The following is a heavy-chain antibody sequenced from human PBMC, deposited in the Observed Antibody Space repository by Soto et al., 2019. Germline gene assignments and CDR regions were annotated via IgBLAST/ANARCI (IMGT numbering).Heavy chain of an antibody. D-gene: IGHD3-22*01. CDR1: GGSISSGGYS. Sequence: SETLSLTCAVSGGSISSGGYSWTWIRQHPGKGLEWIGYIYYSGSTYYKPSLKSRVTISVDTSKNQLSLKLSSVTAADTAVYYCARDALSRDSIWGQGTLVT. J-gene: IGHJ4*02. CDR3: ARDALSRDSI. V-gene: IGHV4-31*11. CDR2: IYYSGST.